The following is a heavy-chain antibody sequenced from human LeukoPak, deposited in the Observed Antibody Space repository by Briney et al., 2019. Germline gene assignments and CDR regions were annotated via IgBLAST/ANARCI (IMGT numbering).Heavy chain of an antibody. CDR3: VRATANGSGRAYDH. J-gene: IGHJ4*02. CDR2: IHHSGDT. V-gene: IGHV4-4*08. D-gene: IGHD3-10*01. CDR1: GGSISSYY. Sequence: SETLSLTCTVSGGSISSYYWTWIRQPPGKRLEWIGEIHHSGDTNSNPSLKNRVTMSIDMSKNQFSLKVKSVTAADTAVYYCVRATANGSGRAYDHWAQGNLVPVSS.